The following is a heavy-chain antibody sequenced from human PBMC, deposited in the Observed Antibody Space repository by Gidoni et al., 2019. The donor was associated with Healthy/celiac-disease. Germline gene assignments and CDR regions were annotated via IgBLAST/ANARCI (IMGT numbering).Heavy chain of an antibody. D-gene: IGHD1-26*01. CDR3: ARDNSVRASRELLLWFDP. Sequence: QVQLQESGPGLVKPSETLSLTCAVSGYSISSGYYWGWIRQPPGKGLEWIGSIYHSGSTYYNPSLKSRVTISVDTSKNQFSLKLSSVTAADTAVYYCARDNSVRASRELLLWFDPWGQGTLVTVSS. J-gene: IGHJ5*02. CDR1: GYSISSGYY. V-gene: IGHV4-38-2*02. CDR2: IYHSGST.